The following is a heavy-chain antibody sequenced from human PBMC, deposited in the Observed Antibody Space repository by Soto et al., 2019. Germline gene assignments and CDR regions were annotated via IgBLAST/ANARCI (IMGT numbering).Heavy chain of an antibody. J-gene: IGHJ4*02. CDR3: AAPPRY. V-gene: IGHV4-59*01. D-gene: IGHD6-6*01. CDR1: GGSISSYY. CDR2: IYDSGST. Sequence: SETLSLTCTVSGGSISSYYWSWIRQPPGKGLEWIGYIYDSGSTNYNPSLKSRVTISVDTSKNQFSRKLTSVTAAYTAVYYCAAPPRYWGQGTLVTVSS.